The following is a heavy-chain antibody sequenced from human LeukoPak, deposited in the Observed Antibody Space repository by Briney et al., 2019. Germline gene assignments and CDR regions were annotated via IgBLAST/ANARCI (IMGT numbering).Heavy chain of an antibody. CDR2: ISTSSSYI. CDR3: ARDRDWNSGFDY. D-gene: IGHD1-7*01. V-gene: IGHV3-21*01. Sequence: SGGSLRLSCAASGFTLSTYNMKWVRQAPRKGLEWVSSISTSSSYIYYADSVKGRFTISRDSARNSLYLQMNSLRAEDTAVYYCARDRDWNSGFDYWGQGTLATVSS. J-gene: IGHJ4*02. CDR1: GFTLSTYN.